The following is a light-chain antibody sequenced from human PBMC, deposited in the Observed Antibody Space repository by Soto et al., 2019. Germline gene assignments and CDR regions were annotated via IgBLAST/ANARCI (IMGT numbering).Light chain of an antibody. CDR3: QQYGRSPVT. J-gene: IGKJ2*01. Sequence: IVLTQSPVTLSLSPGERATLSCRASQNISSYLIWYQQKPGQSPRLLMYDVSNRATGIPARFSGSGSGTDFTLTISSLEPEDLAVYYCQQYGRSPVTFGQGTKLEIK. V-gene: IGKV3-11*01. CDR1: QNISSY. CDR2: DVS.